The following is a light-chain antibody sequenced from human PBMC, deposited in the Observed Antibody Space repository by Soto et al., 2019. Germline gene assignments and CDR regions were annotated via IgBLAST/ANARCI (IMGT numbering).Light chain of an antibody. Sequence: EVVLTQSPATLSLSPVERATLSCRASQSVSTYLAWYQQTPGQAPRLLIYGASNRAAGIPARFSGSGSGTDFTLTISSLEPEDFALYYCQQRSYWPLTFGGGTKVDI. CDR1: QSVSTY. CDR2: GAS. CDR3: QQRSYWPLT. V-gene: IGKV3-11*01. J-gene: IGKJ4*01.